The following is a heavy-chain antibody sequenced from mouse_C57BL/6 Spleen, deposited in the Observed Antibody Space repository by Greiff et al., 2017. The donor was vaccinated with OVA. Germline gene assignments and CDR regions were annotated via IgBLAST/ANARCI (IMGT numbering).Heavy chain of an antibody. J-gene: IGHJ2*01. CDR2: INPSSGYT. CDR1: GYTFTSYW. Sequence: QVHVKQSGAELAKPGASVKLSCKASGYTFTSYWMHWVKQRPGQGLEWIGYINPSSGYTKYNQKFKDKATLTADKSSSTAYMQLSSLTYEDSAVYYCARANWDEDYFDYWGQGTTLTVSS. CDR3: ARANWDEDYFDY. V-gene: IGHV1-7*01. D-gene: IGHD4-1*02.